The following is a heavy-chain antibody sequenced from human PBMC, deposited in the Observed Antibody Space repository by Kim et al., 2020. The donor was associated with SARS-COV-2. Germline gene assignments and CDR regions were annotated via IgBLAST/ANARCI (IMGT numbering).Heavy chain of an antibody. Sequence: SETLSLTCTVSGGSISSSSYYWGWIRQPPGKGLEWIGSIYYSGSTYYNPSLKSRVTISVDTSKNQFSLKLSSVTAADTAVYYCARQFDDSRVLERWLDTDYYDSSGYLDYWGQGTLVTVSS. J-gene: IGHJ4*02. V-gene: IGHV4-39*01. CDR2: IYYSGST. D-gene: IGHD3-22*01. CDR1: GGSISSSSYY. CDR3: ARQFDDSRVLERWLDTDYYDSSGYLDY.